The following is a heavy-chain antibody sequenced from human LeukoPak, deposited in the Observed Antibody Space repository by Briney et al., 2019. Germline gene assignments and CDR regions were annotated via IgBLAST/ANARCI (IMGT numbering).Heavy chain of an antibody. Sequence: GGSLRLSCAASGFTFSNAWMSWVRQAPGKGLEWLSYISRSSSTIYYADSVKGRFTISRDNAKNSLFLQMNSLRAEDTAVYYCARDGGSSDSDYWGQGTLVTVSS. CDR1: GFTFSNAW. D-gene: IGHD6-25*01. CDR3: ARDGGSSDSDY. V-gene: IGHV3-48*04. J-gene: IGHJ4*02. CDR2: ISRSSSTI.